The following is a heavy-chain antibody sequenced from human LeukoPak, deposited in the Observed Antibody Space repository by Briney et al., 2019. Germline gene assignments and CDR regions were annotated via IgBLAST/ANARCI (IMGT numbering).Heavy chain of an antibody. D-gene: IGHD3-22*01. CDR2: IYYSGNT. J-gene: IGHJ5*02. V-gene: IGHV4-39*01. Sequence: SETLSLTCTVSGGSISGSSYYWGWIRQPPGKGLEWIGSIYYSGNTYYNPSLKSRVTISVDTSKNQFSLKLSSVTAADTAVYYCAGPKLDDSINHWGQGTLVTVSS. CDR1: GGSISGSSYY. CDR3: AGPKLDDSINH.